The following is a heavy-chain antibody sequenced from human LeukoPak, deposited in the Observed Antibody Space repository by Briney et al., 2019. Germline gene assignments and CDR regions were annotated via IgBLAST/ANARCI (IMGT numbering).Heavy chain of an antibody. Sequence: PGGSLRLSCAASGFTFSSYAMSWVRQAPGKGLEWVSAISGSGGSTYYADSVKGRFTISRDNSKNTLYLQMNSLRAEDTAVYYCAKALRIAVAGTDAFDIWGQGTMVTVSS. CDR2: ISGSGGST. V-gene: IGHV3-23*01. CDR3: AKALRIAVAGTDAFDI. J-gene: IGHJ3*02. CDR1: GFTFSSYA. D-gene: IGHD6-19*01.